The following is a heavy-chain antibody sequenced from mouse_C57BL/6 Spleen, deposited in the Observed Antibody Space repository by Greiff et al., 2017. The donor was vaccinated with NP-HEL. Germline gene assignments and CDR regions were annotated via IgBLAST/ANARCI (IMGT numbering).Heavy chain of an antibody. CDR1: GFTFTDYY. CDR2: IRNKANGYTT. V-gene: IGHV7-3*01. Sequence: EVQVVESGGGLVQPGGSLSLSCAASGFTFTDYYMSWVRQPPGKALEWLGFIRNKANGYTTEYSASVKGRFTISRDNSQSILYLQMNALRAEDSATYYCARSYYSNYLYAMDYWGQGTSVTVSS. J-gene: IGHJ4*01. D-gene: IGHD2-5*01. CDR3: ARSYYSNYLYAMDY.